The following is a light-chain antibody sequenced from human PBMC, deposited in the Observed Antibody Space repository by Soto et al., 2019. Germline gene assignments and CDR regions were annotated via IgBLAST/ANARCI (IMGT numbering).Light chain of an antibody. CDR1: SSDVGGYNY. CDR3: SSYTNSNVV. Sequence: QSALTQPASVSGSPGQSITISCTGTSSDVGGYNYVSWYQQHPGQAPKLMIYDVSNRPSGVSYRFSGSKSGNTASLTISGIQAEYEAGYYCSSYTNSNVVFGGGTKLSVL. J-gene: IGLJ2*01. V-gene: IGLV2-14*01. CDR2: DVS.